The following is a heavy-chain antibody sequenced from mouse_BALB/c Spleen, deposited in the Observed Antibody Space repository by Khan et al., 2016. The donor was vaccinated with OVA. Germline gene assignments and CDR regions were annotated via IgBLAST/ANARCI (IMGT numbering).Heavy chain of an antibody. CDR2: IDPENGKT. J-gene: IGHJ3*01. CDR1: GFNIKDSY. V-gene: IGHV14-1*02. CDR3: ARSGYFAWFGY. Sequence: VQLQQSGADLVRPGALVKLSCKASGFNIKDSYMHWVKQRPEQGLEWIGWIDPENGKTIYDPKFQDKASITADTSSNTAYMQIISLTSEDTAVYYCARSGYFAWFGYWGQGTLVTVSA.